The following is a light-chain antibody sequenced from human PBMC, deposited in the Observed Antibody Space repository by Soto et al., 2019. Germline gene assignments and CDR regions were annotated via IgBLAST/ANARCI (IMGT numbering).Light chain of an antibody. Sequence: DIQMTQSPFSLSASVGDRVTITCRASRSISIFLNWYQQKPGGAPKLLIYSASTLQTGVPSRFTGSGSGTDFTPSISSLQPEDSATYYCQQGYGTPCTFGQGTRLEIK. CDR3: QQGYGTPCT. CDR1: RSISIF. CDR2: SAS. V-gene: IGKV1-39*01. J-gene: IGKJ5*01.